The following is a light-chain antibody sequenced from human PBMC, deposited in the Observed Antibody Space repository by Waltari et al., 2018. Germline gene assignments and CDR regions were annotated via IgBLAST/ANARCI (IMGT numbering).Light chain of an antibody. CDR3: QKYGTLPAT. CDR1: QSISKY. J-gene: IGKJ1*01. V-gene: IGKV3-20*01. CDR2: DTS. Sequence: ELVLTQSPGTLSLSPGERDTLSCRASQSISKYLAWYQQKPDQAPRLLIYDTSTRATGIPDRFSGSVSGTDFSLTISRLEPEDFAVYYCQKYGTLPATFGQGTKVELK.